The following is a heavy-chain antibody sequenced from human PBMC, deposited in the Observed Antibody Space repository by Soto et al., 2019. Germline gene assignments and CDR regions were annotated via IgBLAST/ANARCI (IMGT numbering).Heavy chain of an antibody. Sequence: SATLSLTRTVSGGSISSSSYYWGWIRQPPGKGLEWIGSIYYSGSTYYNPSLKSRVTISVDTSKNQFSLKLSSVTAADTAVYYCARQDEYSSGFDYWGQGTLVTVSS. CDR1: GGSISSSSYY. J-gene: IGHJ4*02. CDR2: IYYSGST. V-gene: IGHV4-39*01. D-gene: IGHD6-19*01. CDR3: ARQDEYSSGFDY.